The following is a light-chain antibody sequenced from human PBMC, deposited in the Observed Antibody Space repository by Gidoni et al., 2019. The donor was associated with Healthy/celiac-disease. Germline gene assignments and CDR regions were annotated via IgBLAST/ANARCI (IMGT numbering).Light chain of an antibody. CDR2: EDS. Sequence: SYELTQPPSVSVSPGQTARITCSGDALPKKYAYWYQQKSGQAPVLVIYEDSKRPSGIPERFSGSSSGTMATLTISGAQVEDEADYYCYSTDSSGNHRTYDWVFGGGTKLTVL. CDR1: ALPKKY. CDR3: YSTDSSGNHRTYDWV. J-gene: IGLJ3*02. V-gene: IGLV3-10*01.